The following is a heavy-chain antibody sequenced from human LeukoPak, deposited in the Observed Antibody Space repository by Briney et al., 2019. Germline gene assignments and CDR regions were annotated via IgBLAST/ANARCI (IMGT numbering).Heavy chain of an antibody. CDR3: ARVIQQLSFDC. J-gene: IGHJ4*02. CDR2: ISYDGSNK. V-gene: IGHV3-30*04. Sequence: GSLRLSSAASGFSFNTYAMHWVRQAPGKGLEWVSVISYDGSNKYYADSVKGRFTISRDNSKNTLYLQMNSLRAEDTAVYYCARVIQQLSFDCWGQGTLVTVSS. D-gene: IGHD6-13*01. CDR1: GFSFNTYA.